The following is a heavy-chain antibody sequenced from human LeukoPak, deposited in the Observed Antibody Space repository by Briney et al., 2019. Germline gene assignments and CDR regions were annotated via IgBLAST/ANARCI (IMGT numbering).Heavy chain of an antibody. J-gene: IGHJ4*02. D-gene: IGHD6-19*01. CDR1: GFTFSSYS. CDR3: ARGFAGYSSGWYDSAFDY. Sequence: GRSLRLSCAASGFTFSSYSMNWVRQAPGKGLEWVSSISSSSSYIYYADSVKGRFTISRDNAKNSLYLQMNSLRAEDTAVYYCARGFAGYSSGWYDSAFDYWGQGTLVTVSS. CDR2: ISSSSSYI. V-gene: IGHV3-21*01.